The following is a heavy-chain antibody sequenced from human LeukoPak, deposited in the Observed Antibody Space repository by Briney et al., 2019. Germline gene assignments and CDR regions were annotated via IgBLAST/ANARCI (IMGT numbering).Heavy chain of an antibody. D-gene: IGHD1-1*01. Sequence: ASVKVSCKASGYTFTGYYMHWVRQAPGQGLEWMGWINPNSGGTNYAQKFQGRVTMTRDTSIGTAYMELSRLRSDDTAVYYCASSGPRQGYYYYGMDVWGQGTTVTVSS. CDR1: GYTFTGYY. V-gene: IGHV1-2*02. J-gene: IGHJ6*02. CDR2: INPNSGGT. CDR3: ASSGPRQGYYYYGMDV.